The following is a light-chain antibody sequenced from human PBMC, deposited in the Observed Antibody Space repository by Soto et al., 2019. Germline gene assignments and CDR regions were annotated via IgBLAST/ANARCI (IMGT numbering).Light chain of an antibody. CDR1: NIGSKS. CDR3: QVWDSSSDLYWV. V-gene: IGLV3-21*04. CDR2: YDS. Sequence: SYELTQPPSVSVAPGKTASLTCGGNNIGSKSVHWYQQKPGQAPVLVIYYDSDRPSGIPERFSGSNSGNTATLTISRGEAGDEADYYCQVWDSSSDLYWVFGGGTKVTVL. J-gene: IGLJ3*02.